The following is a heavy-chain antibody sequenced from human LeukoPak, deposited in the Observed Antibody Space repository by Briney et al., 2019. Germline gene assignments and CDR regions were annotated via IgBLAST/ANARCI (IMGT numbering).Heavy chain of an antibody. CDR1: GFTFGTYT. Sequence: GGSLRLSCAASGFTFGTYTMNRDRQTPGKGLEWLSGIFGNGEGTYYADSVKGRFTISRDNSKNTLYLQMNSLRAEDTAVYYCAKDRDYSGSYGYFDYWGQGTLVTVSS. CDR2: IFGNGEGT. J-gene: IGHJ4*02. V-gene: IGHV3-23*01. CDR3: AKDRDYSGSYGYFDY. D-gene: IGHD1-26*01.